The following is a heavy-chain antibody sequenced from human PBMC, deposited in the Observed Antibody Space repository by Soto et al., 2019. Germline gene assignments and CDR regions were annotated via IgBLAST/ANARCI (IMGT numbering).Heavy chain of an antibody. CDR3: ARAGAALVRGSIGGFDY. CDR2: INHSGTV. D-gene: IGHD3-10*01. Sequence: QVHLQQWGPGLLKPSETLSLTCAVNGGAFNGYYWTWIRQSPGKGLQWIGEINHSGTVDYNPSLKSRFTFSIDTSKKQFSLTLTSVTAADTAVYYCARAGAALVRGSIGGFDYWGQGTLVTVSS. V-gene: IGHV4-34*01. CDR1: GGAFNGYY. J-gene: IGHJ4*02.